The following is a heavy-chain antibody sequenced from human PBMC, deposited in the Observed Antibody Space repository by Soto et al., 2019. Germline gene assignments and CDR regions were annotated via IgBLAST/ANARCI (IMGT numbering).Heavy chain of an antibody. CDR2: IIPIFGTA. V-gene: IGHV1-69*01. Sequence: QGLAWMGGIIPIFGTANYAQKFQGRVTITADESTSTAYMELSSLRPEETAEYYLERVGYSSGWYWFDPWGQGTLVTVSS. J-gene: IGHJ5*02. D-gene: IGHD6-19*01. CDR3: ERVGYSSGWYWFDP.